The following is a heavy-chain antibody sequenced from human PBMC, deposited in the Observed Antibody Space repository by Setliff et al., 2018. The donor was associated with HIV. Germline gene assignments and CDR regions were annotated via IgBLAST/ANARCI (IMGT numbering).Heavy chain of an antibody. V-gene: IGHV4-4*09. CDR1: GGSIGGYS. Sequence: SETLSLTCSVSGGSIGGYSWGWIRQSPGKGLEWIGYIYPSTSANYNPSLKSRVRILLDTSKNQFSFRLTSVTAADTAVYFCARRPMVRGFGRYYFDYWGQGTLVTVSS. CDR2: IYPSTSA. D-gene: IGHD3-10*01. CDR3: ARRPMVRGFGRYYFDY. J-gene: IGHJ4*02.